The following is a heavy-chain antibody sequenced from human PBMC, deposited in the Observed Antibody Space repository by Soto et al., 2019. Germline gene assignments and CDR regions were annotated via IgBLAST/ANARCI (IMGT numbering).Heavy chain of an antibody. D-gene: IGHD3-16*01. CDR2: INHVGGT. V-gene: IGHV4-34*01. CDR3: VRIRYQLPSSVLWLDP. J-gene: IGHJ5*02. Sequence: KASETLSLTCAVYGGFLSESYWTWIRQPPGKGLEWIGEINHVGGTNYNPSLKSRVTMSVDTSQNQFSLRLIPVTAADTAMYFCVRIRYQLPSSVLWLDPWGQGTPVTVSS. CDR1: GGFLSESY.